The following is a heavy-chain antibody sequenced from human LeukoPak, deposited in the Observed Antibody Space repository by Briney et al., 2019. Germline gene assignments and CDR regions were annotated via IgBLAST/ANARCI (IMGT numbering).Heavy chain of an antibody. V-gene: IGHV1-18*01. Sequence: ASVKVSYKASGYTFTSYGISWVRQAPGQGLEWMGWISAYNGNTNYAQKLQGRVTMTTDTSTSTAYMELRSLKSDDTAVYYCARDYYDSSGGDYFDYWGQGTLVTVSS. CDR3: ARDYYDSSGGDYFDY. CDR2: ISAYNGNT. CDR1: GYTFTSYG. J-gene: IGHJ4*02. D-gene: IGHD3-22*01.